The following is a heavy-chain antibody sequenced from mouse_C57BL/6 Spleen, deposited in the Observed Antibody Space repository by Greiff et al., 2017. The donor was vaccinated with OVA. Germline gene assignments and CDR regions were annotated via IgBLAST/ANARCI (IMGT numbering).Heavy chain of an antibody. J-gene: IGHJ1*03. V-gene: IGHV1-50*01. D-gene: IGHD1-1*01. Sequence: QVQLQQPGAELVKPGASVKLSCKASGYTFTSYWMQWVKQRPGQGLEWIGEIDPSDSYTNYNQKFKGKATLTVDTSSSTAYMQLSSLTSEDSAVYYCARQITTVVYWYFDVWGTGTTVTVSS. CDR3: ARQITTVVYWYFDV. CDR1: GYTFTSYW. CDR2: IDPSDSYT.